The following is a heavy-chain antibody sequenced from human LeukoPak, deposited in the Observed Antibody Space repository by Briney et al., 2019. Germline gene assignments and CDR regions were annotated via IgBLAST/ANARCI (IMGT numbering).Heavy chain of an antibody. CDR2: IYYSEST. Sequence: SETLSRTCTGSSCSINSYYWSWLRHPPGKGLEWIGYIYYSESTNYNPSLKSRVTISVGTSKNQFSMKLSSVTAADTAVYYCARGYYDYVWGSYRYNLDAFDIWGQGTMVTVSS. V-gene: IGHV4-59*08. CDR1: SCSINSYY. D-gene: IGHD3-16*02. CDR3: ARGYYDYVWGSYRYNLDAFDI. J-gene: IGHJ3*02.